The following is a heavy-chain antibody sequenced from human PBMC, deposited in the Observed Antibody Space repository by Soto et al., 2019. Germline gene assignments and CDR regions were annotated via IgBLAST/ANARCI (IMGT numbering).Heavy chain of an antibody. V-gene: IGHV3-7*01. D-gene: IGHD2-21*02. Sequence: EVQLVESGGDLVQPGGSLRLSCAGSGFTFSSYWMSWVRQTPGKGLEWVANIKQDGTEKNYVDSVKGRFTISRDNAKNSLYLQMNSLRAEDTAVYYCARTAAPYCGGDCYSPFDYWGQGTLVTVSS. J-gene: IGHJ4*02. CDR2: IKQDGTEK. CDR1: GFTFSSYW. CDR3: ARTAAPYCGGDCYSPFDY.